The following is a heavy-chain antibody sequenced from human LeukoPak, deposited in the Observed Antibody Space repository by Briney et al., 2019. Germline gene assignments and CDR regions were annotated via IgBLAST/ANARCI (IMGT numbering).Heavy chain of an antibody. Sequence: ASVKVSCKASDYTFTSYGISWVRQAPGQGLEWMGWISPYSDNTNYAQNLQGRVTMTTDTSTSTAYMELRSLTSDDTAMYYCARGGPFSIAAARVYYFDYWGRGTLATVSS. CDR1: DYTFTSYG. D-gene: IGHD6-13*01. CDR3: ARGGPFSIAAARVYYFDY. J-gene: IGHJ4*02. CDR2: ISPYSDNT. V-gene: IGHV1-18*01.